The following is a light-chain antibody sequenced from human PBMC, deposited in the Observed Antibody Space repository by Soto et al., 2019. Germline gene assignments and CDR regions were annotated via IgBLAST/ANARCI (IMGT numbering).Light chain of an antibody. V-gene: IGKV3-20*01. CDR1: QSVSSSY. J-gene: IGKJ3*01. CDR2: GAS. Sequence: EIVLTQSPGTLSLSPGERATLSCRASQSVSSSYLAWYQQKPGQAPRLLIYGASSRATGIPDRFSGSGSRTDFTLTISRLEPEDFAVYYCQQYVSSPFTFGPGTKVDIK. CDR3: QQYVSSPFT.